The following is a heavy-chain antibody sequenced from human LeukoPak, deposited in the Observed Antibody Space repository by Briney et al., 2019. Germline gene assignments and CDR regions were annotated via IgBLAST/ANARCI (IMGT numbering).Heavy chain of an antibody. D-gene: IGHD1-26*01. CDR3: ARDLNEGASYFDY. CDR2: INHSGST. V-gene: IGHV4-34*01. J-gene: IGHJ4*02. CDR1: GGSFSGYY. Sequence: SETLSLTCAVYGGSFSGYYWSWIRQPPGKGLEWIGEINHSGSTNYNPSLKSRVTISVDTSKNQFSLKLSSVTAADTAVYYCARDLNEGASYFDYWGQGTLVTVSS.